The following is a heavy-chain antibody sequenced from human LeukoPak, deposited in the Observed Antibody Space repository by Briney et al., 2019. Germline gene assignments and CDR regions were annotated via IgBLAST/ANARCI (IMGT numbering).Heavy chain of an antibody. CDR2: ISWNSGSI. V-gene: IGHV3-9*01. CDR3: AKGSSGYYNWFDP. J-gene: IGHJ5*02. CDR1: GFTFDDYA. Sequence: GCSLRLSSAASGFTFDDYAMHWDRQAPRKVLDWVSGISWNSGSIGYADSVKGRFTISRDNAKNSLYLQMNSLRAEDTALYYCAKGSSGYYNWFDPWGQGPLVTVSS. D-gene: IGHD3-22*01.